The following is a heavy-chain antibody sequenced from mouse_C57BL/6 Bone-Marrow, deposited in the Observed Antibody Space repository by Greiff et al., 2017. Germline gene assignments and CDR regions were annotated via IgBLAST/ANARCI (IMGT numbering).Heavy chain of an antibody. CDR2: INPNNGGT. CDR1: GYTFTDYN. V-gene: IGHV1-18*01. J-gene: IGHJ1*03. CDR3: AREGYYSIYWYFEV. Sequence: EVQLQQSGPELVKPGASVKIPCKASGYTFTDYNMDWVKQSHGKSLEWIGDINPNNGGTIYNQKFKGKATLTVDKSSSTAYMELRSLTSEDTAVYYCAREGYYSIYWYFEVWGTGTTVTVSS. D-gene: IGHD2-5*01.